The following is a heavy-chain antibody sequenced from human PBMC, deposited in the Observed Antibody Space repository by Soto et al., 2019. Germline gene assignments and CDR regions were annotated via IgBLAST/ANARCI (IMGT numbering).Heavy chain of an antibody. J-gene: IGHJ5*02. V-gene: IGHV3-11*01. CDR3: ARVVGYCSGGSCHNWFDP. D-gene: IGHD2-15*01. CDR1: GFTFTDYY. Sequence: QVQLVESGGGLVKPGGSLRLSCAASGFTFTDYYMSWIRQAPGKGLEWVSYSSSSGGTIYYADSVKGRFTISRDNAKNSLYLQMNSLRAEDTAVYYCARVVGYCSGGSCHNWFDPWGQGTLVTVSS. CDR2: SSSSGGTI.